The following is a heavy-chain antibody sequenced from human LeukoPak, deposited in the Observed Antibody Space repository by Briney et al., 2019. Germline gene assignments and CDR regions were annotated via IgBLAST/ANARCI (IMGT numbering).Heavy chain of an antibody. CDR1: GGSISSYY. Sequence: PSETLSLTCTVSGGSISSYYWSWIRQPPGKRLEWIGYIYYSGSTSYNPSLKSRVTISVDTSKNQVSLKLSSVTAADTAVYYCARDQGVMVRAFDIWGQGTMVTVSS. J-gene: IGHJ3*02. CDR2: IYYSGST. D-gene: IGHD5-18*01. V-gene: IGHV4-59*01. CDR3: ARDQGVMVRAFDI.